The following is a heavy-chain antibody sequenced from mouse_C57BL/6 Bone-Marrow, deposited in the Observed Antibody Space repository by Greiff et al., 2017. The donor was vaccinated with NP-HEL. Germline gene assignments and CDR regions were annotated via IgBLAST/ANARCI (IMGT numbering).Heavy chain of an antibody. D-gene: IGHD1-1*01. CDR3: ARHGLLLRDY. Sequence: EVQLQESGGDLVKPGGSLKLSCAASGFTFSSYGMSWVRQTPDKRLEWVATISSGGSYTYYPDSVKGRFTISRDNAKNTLYLQMSSLKSEDTAMYYCARHGLLLRDYWGQGTTLTVSS. CDR2: ISSGGSYT. CDR1: GFTFSSYG. J-gene: IGHJ2*01. V-gene: IGHV5-6*01.